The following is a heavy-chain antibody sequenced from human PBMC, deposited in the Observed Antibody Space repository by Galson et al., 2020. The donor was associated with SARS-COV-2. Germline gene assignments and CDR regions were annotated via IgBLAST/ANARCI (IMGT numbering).Heavy chain of an antibody. CDR3: ARTSEYYYDSSGPFDY. CDR2: IIPIFGTA. V-gene: IGHV1-69*13. CDR1: GGTFSSYA. D-gene: IGHD3-22*01. J-gene: IGHJ4*02. Sequence: SVKVSCKASGGTFSSYAISWVRQAPGQGLEWMGGIIPIFGTANYAQKFQGRVTITADESTSTAYMELSSLRSEDTAVYYCARTSEYYYDSSGPFDYWGQGTLVTVSS.